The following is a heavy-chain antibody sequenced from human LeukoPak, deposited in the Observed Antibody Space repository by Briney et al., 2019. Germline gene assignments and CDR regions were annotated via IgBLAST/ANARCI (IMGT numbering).Heavy chain of an antibody. CDR1: GFTFSNYG. Sequence: GGSLRLSCAASGFTFSNYGMHWVRQAPGKGLEWVATISYDGTNKYYADSVKGRFTISRDNAKNSLYLQMNSLRVEDTAVFYCPRDTGSSGYYYVHDAFDIWGQGTMVTVSS. D-gene: IGHD3-22*01. V-gene: IGHV3-30*03. CDR2: ISYDGTNK. CDR3: PRDTGSSGYYYVHDAFDI. J-gene: IGHJ3*02.